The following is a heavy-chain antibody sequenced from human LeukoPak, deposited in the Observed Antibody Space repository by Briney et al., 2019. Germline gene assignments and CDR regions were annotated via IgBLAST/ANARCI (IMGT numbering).Heavy chain of an antibody. CDR2: ISSSSSTI. CDR3: ARVIASANHL. V-gene: IGHV3-48*04. D-gene: IGHD1-14*01. CDR1: GFTFSSYS. Sequence: GGSLRLSCAASGFTFSSYSMNWVRQAPGKGLEWVSYISSSSSTIYYADSVKGRFTTSRDNAKNSLYLQMNSLRAEDTAVYYCARVIASANHLWGRGTLVTVSS. J-gene: IGHJ2*01.